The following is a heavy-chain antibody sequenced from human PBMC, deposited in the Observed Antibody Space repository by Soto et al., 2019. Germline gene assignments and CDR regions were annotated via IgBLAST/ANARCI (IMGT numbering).Heavy chain of an antibody. CDR2: IIPIFGTA. Sequence: SVKVSCKASGGTFSSYAISWVRQAPGHGLAWMGGIIPIFGTANYAQKFQGRVTITADESTSTAYMELSSLRSEDTAVYYCARDRWGYCSSTSCYTRVRYGMDVWGQGTTVTVSS. CDR1: GGTFSSYA. V-gene: IGHV1-69*13. D-gene: IGHD2-2*02. CDR3: ARDRWGYCSSTSCYTRVRYGMDV. J-gene: IGHJ6*02.